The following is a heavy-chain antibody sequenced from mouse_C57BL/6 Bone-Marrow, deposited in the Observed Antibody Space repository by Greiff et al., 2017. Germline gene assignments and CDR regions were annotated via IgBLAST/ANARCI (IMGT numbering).Heavy chain of an antibody. J-gene: IGHJ4*01. CDR2: IRLKSDNYAT. CDR3: TLWLRDGDY. D-gene: IGHD2-2*01. Sequence: EVKLVESGGGLVQPGGSMKLSCVASGFTFSNYWMNWVRQSPEKGLEWVAQIRLKSDNYATHYAESVKGRFTISRDDSKSSVYLQMNNLRAEDTGIYHCTLWLRDGDYWGQGTSVTVSS. CDR1: GFTFSNYW. V-gene: IGHV6-3*01.